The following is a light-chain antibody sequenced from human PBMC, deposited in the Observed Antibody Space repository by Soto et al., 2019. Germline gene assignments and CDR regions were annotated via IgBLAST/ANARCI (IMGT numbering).Light chain of an antibody. J-gene: IGKJ5*01. CDR2: GAS. Sequence: EIVMTQSPDTLFVSLGEGAPLSCRASQSVSSHLAWYPHKPGQAPRLLIYGASTRASGIPARFSGSGSETDFTLTISSLQSEDSAVYYCQQYHNWPPITFGQGTRLEIK. V-gene: IGKV3-15*01. CDR1: QSVSSH. CDR3: QQYHNWPPIT.